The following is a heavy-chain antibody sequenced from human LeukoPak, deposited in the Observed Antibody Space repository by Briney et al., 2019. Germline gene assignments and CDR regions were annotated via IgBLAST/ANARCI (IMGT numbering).Heavy chain of an antibody. CDR3: ARVRPVPTVSFDP. CDR1: GYTLSDYD. J-gene: IGHJ5*02. Sequence: ASVKVSCKASGYTLSDYDINWGRQAPGQGLEYMGWINPNSLIPGYARKFRGRVTLTMDTSIRTAYMELSGLTYDDTAIYYCARVRPVPTVSFDPWGQGTLVTVSS. D-gene: IGHD4-17*01. CDR2: INPNSLIP. V-gene: IGHV1-8*01.